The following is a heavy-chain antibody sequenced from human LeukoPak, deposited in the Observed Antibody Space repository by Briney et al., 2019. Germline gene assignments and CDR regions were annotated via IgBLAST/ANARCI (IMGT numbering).Heavy chain of an antibody. J-gene: IGHJ3*02. V-gene: IGHV4-30-2*01. CDR2: IYHSGST. CDR3: ARDKDRSNAFDI. Sequence: SQTLSLTCAVSGGSISSGGYSWSWIRQPPGKGLEWIGYIYHSGSTYYNPSLKSRVTISVDRSKNQFSLKLSSVTAADTAVYYYARDKDRSNAFDIWGQGTMVTVSS. CDR1: GGSISSGGYS.